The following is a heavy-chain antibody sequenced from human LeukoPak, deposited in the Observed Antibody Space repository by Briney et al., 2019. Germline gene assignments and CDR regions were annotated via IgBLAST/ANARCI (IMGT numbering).Heavy chain of an antibody. V-gene: IGHV3-74*01. CDR3: ARYSSSSGGPSYYLDY. D-gene: IGHD6-6*01. J-gene: IGHJ4*02. CDR2: ISGDGSGT. CDR1: GFTLRNYW. Sequence: GGSLRLSCAGSGFTLRNYWMHWVRQVPGRRLVWVSRISGDGSGTNYADSVKGRFTISRDNAKNTVYLQINNLRAQDTAVYFCARYSSSSGGPSYYLDYWGQGTLVTVSS.